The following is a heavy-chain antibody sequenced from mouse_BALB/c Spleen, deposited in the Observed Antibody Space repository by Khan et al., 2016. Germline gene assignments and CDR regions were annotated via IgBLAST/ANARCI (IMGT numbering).Heavy chain of an antibody. Sequence: QIQLVQSGPELKKPGETVKISCKASGYTFTNYGMNWVKQAPGKGLKWMGWINSNTGEPTYAEEFKGRFAFSLETSAITVSLQMHNLQNEDTASYFCARTGDYPYYAMDYWCQGTSVTVSS. CDR2: INSNTGEP. V-gene: IGHV9-3*02. CDR1: GYTFTNYG. CDR3: ARTGDYPYYAMDY. D-gene: IGHD2-13*01. J-gene: IGHJ4*01.